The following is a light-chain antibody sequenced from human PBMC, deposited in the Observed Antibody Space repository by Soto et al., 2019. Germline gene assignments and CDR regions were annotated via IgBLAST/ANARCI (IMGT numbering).Light chain of an antibody. CDR2: GAF. V-gene: IGKV3-15*01. Sequence: EIVMTQSPVTLSVSPGERATLSCRASQSVGSNLAWYQQKPGQAPRLLIYGAFIRAAGIPARFSGSGSGTEFILPISSLQSEDFVVYYCQQYNNWPPYTFGQGTKLEIK. CDR3: QQYNNWPPYT. CDR1: QSVGSN. J-gene: IGKJ2*01.